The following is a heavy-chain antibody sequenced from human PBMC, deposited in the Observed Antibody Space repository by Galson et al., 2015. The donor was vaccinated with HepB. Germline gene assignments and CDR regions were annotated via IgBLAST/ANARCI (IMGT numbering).Heavy chain of an antibody. D-gene: IGHD2-8*01. Sequence: QSGAEVKEPGESLKISCVGSGSTFSDNWIGWVRQMPGKGLVWMGLIYPADADTRYSPSFQGRVTISADKSISTAYLQWSSLKASDTAMYYCARHKGVWYYGMDVWGQGTTVTVS. CDR3: ARHKGVWYYGMDV. CDR2: IYPADADT. J-gene: IGHJ6*02. V-gene: IGHV5-51*01. CDR1: GSTFSDNW.